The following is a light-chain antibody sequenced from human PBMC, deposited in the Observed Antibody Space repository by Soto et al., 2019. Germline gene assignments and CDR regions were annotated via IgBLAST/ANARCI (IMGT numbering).Light chain of an antibody. V-gene: IGLV1-40*01. Sequence: QPVLTQPPSVSGAPGQRVTISCTGSSSNIGAGYDVHWYQQLPGTAPKLLIYGNSNRPSGVPDRFSGSKSGTSASLAITGLQDEDEADYYCQSYDSSLSGPVFGGGTQLTVL. CDR3: QSYDSSLSGPV. CDR1: SSNIGAGYD. J-gene: IGLJ2*01. CDR2: GNS.